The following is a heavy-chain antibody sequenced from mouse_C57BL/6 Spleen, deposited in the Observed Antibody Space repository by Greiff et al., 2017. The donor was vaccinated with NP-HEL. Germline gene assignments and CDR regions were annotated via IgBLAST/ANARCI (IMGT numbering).Heavy chain of an antibody. Sequence: VQLQQSGAELVKPGASVKLSCKASGYAFSSYWMNWVKQRPGKGLEWIGQLYPGDGDTNYNGKFKGKSTLTADKSSSTAYMQLSSLTYEDSAVYFCARTDYDGSGVDYWGQGTTLTVSA. CDR3: ARTDYDGSGVDY. D-gene: IGHD1-1*01. CDR1: GYAFSSYW. CDR2: LYPGDGDT. J-gene: IGHJ2*01. V-gene: IGHV1-80*01.